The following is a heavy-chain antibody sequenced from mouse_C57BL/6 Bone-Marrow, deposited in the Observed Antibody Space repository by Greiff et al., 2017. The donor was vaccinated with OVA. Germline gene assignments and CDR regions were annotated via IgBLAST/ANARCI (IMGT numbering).Heavy chain of an antibody. D-gene: IGHD2-5*01. Sequence: EVKLMESGGGLVQPKGSLKLSCAASGFSFNTYAMNWVRQAPGKGLEWVASIRSKRNNYATYSADSVKDRFTISRDDSESRLYLQMNNLKTEDTAMYYCVRHGPHSNYGAMDYWGKGTSVTVSS. V-gene: IGHV10-1*01. CDR2: IRSKRNNYAT. CDR1: GFSFNTYA. CDR3: VRHGPHSNYGAMDY. J-gene: IGHJ4*01.